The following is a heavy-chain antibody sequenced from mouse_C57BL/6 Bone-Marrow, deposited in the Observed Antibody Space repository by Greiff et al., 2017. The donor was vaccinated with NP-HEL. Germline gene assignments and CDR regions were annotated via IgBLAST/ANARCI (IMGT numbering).Heavy chain of an antibody. Sequence: EVQGVESGEGLVKPGGSLKLSCAASGFTFSSYPMSWVRQTPEKRLKWVANISSGGIYNYNAETVKGRFTISRDNARNTLYLQMSSLKSEDTAMYYCTRDRNGYDHYFDYWGQGTTLTVSS. CDR3: TRDRNGYDHYFDY. CDR1: GFTFSSYP. D-gene: IGHD2-2*01. J-gene: IGHJ2*01. CDR2: ISSGGIYN. V-gene: IGHV5-9-1*02.